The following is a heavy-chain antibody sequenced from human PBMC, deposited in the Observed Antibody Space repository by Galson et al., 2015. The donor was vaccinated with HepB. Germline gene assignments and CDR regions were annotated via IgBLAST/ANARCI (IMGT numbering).Heavy chain of an antibody. CDR2: IIPIFGTA. V-gene: IGHV1-69*13. CDR3: ARGYPAGSVITPIYYFDY. J-gene: IGHJ4*02. D-gene: IGHD4-17*01. Sequence: SVKVSCKASGGTFSSYATSWVRQAPGQGLEWMGGIIPIFGTANYAQKFQGRVTITADESTSTAYMELSRLRSEDTAVYYCARGYPAGSVITPIYYFDYWGQGTLVTVSS. CDR1: GGTFSSYA.